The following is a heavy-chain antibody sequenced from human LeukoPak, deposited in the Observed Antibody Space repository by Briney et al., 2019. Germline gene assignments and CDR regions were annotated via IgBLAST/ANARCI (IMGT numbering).Heavy chain of an antibody. CDR1: GFTFEDYA. V-gene: IGHV3-9*01. J-gene: IGHJ6*02. CDR3: ARDAWRRVFYYGMDV. CDR2: ISWSSGNI. D-gene: IGHD5-12*01. Sequence: GGSLRLSCAASGFTFEDYAMHGGRDAPGKGVEGGSGISWSSGNIVYADSVKGRFTISRDTAKNSLYLEMNSLRTEDTALYFCARDAWRRVFYYGMDVWGQGTTVAVSS.